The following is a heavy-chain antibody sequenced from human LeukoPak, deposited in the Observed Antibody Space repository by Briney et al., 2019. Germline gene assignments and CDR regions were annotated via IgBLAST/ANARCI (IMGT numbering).Heavy chain of an antibody. D-gene: IGHD6-19*01. CDR1: GYTFIRYG. J-gene: IGHJ4*02. V-gene: IGHV1-18*01. Sequence: ASVQVSCMASGYTFIRYGFSWVRQAPGQGLEWMGWISAYNGNTNYAQKLQSRVTMTTDTSTSAAYMELRSLRSDDTAVYYCARSSGWLDYWGQGTLVTVSS. CDR3: ARSSGWLDY. CDR2: ISAYNGNT.